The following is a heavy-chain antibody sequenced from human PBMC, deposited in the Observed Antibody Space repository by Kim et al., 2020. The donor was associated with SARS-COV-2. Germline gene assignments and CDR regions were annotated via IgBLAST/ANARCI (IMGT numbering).Heavy chain of an antibody. V-gene: IGHV3-23*01. D-gene: IGHD5-12*01. Sequence: GGSLRLSCAASGFTFSSYAMNWVRQAPGKGLEWVSAISGSGGSTYYADSVKGRFTISRDNSKNTLYLQMNSLRSEDTAVYYCAKGPRDGYNFYFDYWGQGTLVTVSS. J-gene: IGHJ4*02. CDR1: GFTFSSYA. CDR3: AKGPRDGYNFYFDY. CDR2: ISGSGGST.